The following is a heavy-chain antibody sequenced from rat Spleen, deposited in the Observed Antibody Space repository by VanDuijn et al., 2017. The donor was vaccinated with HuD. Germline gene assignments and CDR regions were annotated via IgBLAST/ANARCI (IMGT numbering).Heavy chain of an antibody. CDR3: TSXXXWFXX. J-gene: IGHJ3*01. V-gene: IGHV2-1*01. Sequence: QVQLKESGPGLVQPSQTLSLICTVSGFSLISHSVHWVRQPPGKGLEWMGGIWGDGSTDYNSVLKSRLTISRDTSQSQIYIKKNXXXTEXXXIXXXTSXXXWFXXXGQGTLXXVSS. CDR1: GFSLISHS. D-gene: IGHD1-12*03. CDR2: IWGDGST.